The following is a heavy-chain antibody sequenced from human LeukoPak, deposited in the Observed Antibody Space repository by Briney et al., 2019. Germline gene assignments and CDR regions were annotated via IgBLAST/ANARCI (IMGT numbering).Heavy chain of an antibody. D-gene: IGHD3-3*01. Sequence: GGSLRLSCAASGFTFSSYSMNWVRQAPGKGLEWVSSISSSSSYIYYADSVKGRFTISRDNAKNSLYLQMNSLRAEDTAVYYCARDFYDFWSGHTERGPWFDPWGQGTLVTVSS. CDR3: ARDFYDFWSGHTERGPWFDP. CDR2: ISSSSSYI. CDR1: GFTFSSYS. V-gene: IGHV3-21*01. J-gene: IGHJ5*02.